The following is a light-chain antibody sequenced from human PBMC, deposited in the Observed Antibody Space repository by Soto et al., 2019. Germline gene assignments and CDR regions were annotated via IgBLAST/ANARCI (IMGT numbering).Light chain of an antibody. V-gene: IGLV1-40*01. Sequence: QSVLTQPPSVSGAPGQRVTISCTGTNSNIGAGYDVHWYQQLPGTAPKLIIYGNNNWPSGVPDRFSGSKSGASASLAITGLQADDEAVYYCQSYDISSLSGWGVFGGGTKLTVL. CDR1: NSNIGAGYD. CDR2: GNN. CDR3: QSYDISSLSGWGV. J-gene: IGLJ3*02.